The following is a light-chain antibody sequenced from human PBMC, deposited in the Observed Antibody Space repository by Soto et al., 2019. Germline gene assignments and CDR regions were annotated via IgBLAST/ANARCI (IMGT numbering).Light chain of an antibody. J-gene: IGKJ5*01. CDR1: QSVSIH. Sequence: VMTQSPGTLSVPLGEGATLSCRASQSVSIHLAWYQQKPGQAPRLLIYDTSTRATGIPARFSGSGSGTEFTLTISSLQSEDFAVYYCQQYSNWPPITFGQGTRLEI. V-gene: IGKV3-15*01. CDR3: QQYSNWPPIT. CDR2: DTS.